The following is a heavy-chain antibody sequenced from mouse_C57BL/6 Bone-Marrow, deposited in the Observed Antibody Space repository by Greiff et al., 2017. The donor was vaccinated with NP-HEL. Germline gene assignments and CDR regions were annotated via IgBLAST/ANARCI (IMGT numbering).Heavy chain of an antibody. J-gene: IGHJ2*01. CDR3: ARDVLSYFDY. CDR1: GFTFSDFY. V-gene: IGHV7-1*01. CDR2: SRNKANDYTT. Sequence: EVNLVESGGGLVQSGRSLRLSCATSGFTFSDFYMEWVRQAPGKGLEWIAASRNKANDYTTEYSASVKGRFIVSRDTSQSILYLQMNALRAEDTAIYYCARDVLSYFDYWGQGTTLTVSS. D-gene: IGHD1-1*02.